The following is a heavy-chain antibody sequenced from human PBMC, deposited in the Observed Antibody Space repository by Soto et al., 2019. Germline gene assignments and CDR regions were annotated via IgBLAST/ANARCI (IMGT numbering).Heavy chain of an antibody. Sequence: PGGSLRLSCSASGFTFSNAWMSWVRRAPGKGLEWVGRIKSKTDGGTTDYAAPVKGRFTISRDDSKNTLYLQMNSLKTEDTAVYYCTTIGYSYGRGYYYYYYGMDVWGQGTTVTVSS. J-gene: IGHJ6*02. D-gene: IGHD5-18*01. CDR3: TTIGYSYGRGYYYYYYGMDV. V-gene: IGHV3-15*01. CDR2: IKSKTDGGTT. CDR1: GFTFSNAW.